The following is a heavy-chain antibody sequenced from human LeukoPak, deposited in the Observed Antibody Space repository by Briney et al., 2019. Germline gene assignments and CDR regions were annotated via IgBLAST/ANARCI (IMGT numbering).Heavy chain of an antibody. CDR2: IYPRDGST. J-gene: IGHJ4*02. V-gene: IGHV1-46*01. CDR3: ARDQEGFDY. CDR1: GGTFSSYA. Sequence: ASVKVSCKASGGTFSSYAISWVRQAPGQGLEWMGMIYPRDGSTSYAQRFQDRVTVTRDTSTSTVHMELSGLRSEDTAVYYCARDQEGFDYWGQGTQVTVSS.